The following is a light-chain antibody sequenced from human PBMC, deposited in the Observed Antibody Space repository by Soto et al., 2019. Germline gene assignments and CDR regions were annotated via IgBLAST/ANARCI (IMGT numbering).Light chain of an antibody. CDR2: AAS. J-gene: IGKJ3*01. Sequence: DIQMTQSPASLSASLGDRGTITCRARQSISSYLNWYQQKPGKAPKLLIYAASSLQSGVPSRFSGSGSGTDFTLTISSLQPEDFATYYCQQSYSTPLTFGPGTKVDIK. CDR1: QSISSY. V-gene: IGKV1-39*01. CDR3: QQSYSTPLT.